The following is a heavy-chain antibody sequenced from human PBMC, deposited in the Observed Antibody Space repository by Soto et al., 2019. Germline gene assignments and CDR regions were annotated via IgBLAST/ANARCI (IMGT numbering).Heavy chain of an antibody. CDR1: GFSLSNARMG. V-gene: IGHV2-26*01. CDR3: ARSIAAAGRYYYYGMDV. J-gene: IGHJ6*02. CDR2: IFSNDEK. D-gene: IGHD6-13*01. Sequence: QVTLKESGPVLVKPTETLTLTCTVSGFSLSNARMGVSWIRQPPGKALEWLAHIFSNDEKSYSTSLKSRLTISKDTSKSQVVLTMTNMDPVDTATYYCARSIAAAGRYYYYGMDVWGQGTTVIVSS.